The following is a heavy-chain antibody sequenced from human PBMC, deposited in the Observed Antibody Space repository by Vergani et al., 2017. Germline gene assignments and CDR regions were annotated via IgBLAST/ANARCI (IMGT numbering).Heavy chain of an antibody. CDR1: GFTFSGSA. J-gene: IGHJ4*02. CDR2: FGGDDNRDT. Sequence: EAELLESGGDFVQPGKSLRLSCVTSGFTFSGSAINWVRQAPGKGLEWVSGFGGDDNRDTYYADSVKGRFTISRDNSKNTLYLQMNSLRAEDTAVYYCARDPRAGGHYDIYFDYLGQGTLVTVSS. CDR3: ARDPRAGGHYDIYFDY. V-gene: IGHV3-23*01. D-gene: IGHD3-22*01.